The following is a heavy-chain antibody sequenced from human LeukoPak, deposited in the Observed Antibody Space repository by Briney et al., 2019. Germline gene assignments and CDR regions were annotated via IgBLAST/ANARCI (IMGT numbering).Heavy chain of an antibody. CDR1: GHIFSTYT. CDR2: IRYDGSNK. J-gene: IGHJ3*02. D-gene: IGHD3-3*01. CDR3: AKEIPLRVQAYYDFWSGYYTGGDAFDI. Sequence: PGGSLRLSCASGHIFSTYTMHWVRQAPGKGLEWVAFIRYDGSNKYYADSVKGRFTISRDNSKNTLYLQMNSLRAEDTAVYYCAKEIPLRVQAYYDFWSGYYTGGDAFDIWGQGTMVTVSS. V-gene: IGHV3-30*02.